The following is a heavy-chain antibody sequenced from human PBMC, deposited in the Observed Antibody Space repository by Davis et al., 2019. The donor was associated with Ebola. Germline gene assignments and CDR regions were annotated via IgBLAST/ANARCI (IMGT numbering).Heavy chain of an antibody. CDR1: GYTFTSYW. CDR2: IDPSNSFI. CDR3: ARQLDYYYYNGFDV. J-gene: IGHJ6*02. V-gene: IGHV5-10-1*01. D-gene: IGHD3-10*01. Sequence: GESLKISCQASGYTFTSYWIGWVRQMPGKGLEWMGRIDPSNSFINNNPSFQGHVFISVDKSLATAYLELRSLRASDTATYFCARQLDYYYYNGFDVWGRGTTVTVSS.